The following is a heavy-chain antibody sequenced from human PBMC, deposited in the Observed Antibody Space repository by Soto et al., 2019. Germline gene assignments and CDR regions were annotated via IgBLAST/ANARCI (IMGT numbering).Heavy chain of an antibody. CDR1: GFTFRNYG. J-gene: IGHJ4*02. Sequence: QVQLVESGGGVVQPGRSLRLSCAASGFTFRNYGMHWVRQAPGKGLEWVAVISYDGTVEYYADSVKGRFTISRDNSKNTLLLQMNSLGPEDTAVYYCAKMVEWLLSLDYWGQGTLVTVSS. CDR3: AKMVEWLLSLDY. CDR2: ISYDGTVE. V-gene: IGHV3-30*18. D-gene: IGHD3-3*01.